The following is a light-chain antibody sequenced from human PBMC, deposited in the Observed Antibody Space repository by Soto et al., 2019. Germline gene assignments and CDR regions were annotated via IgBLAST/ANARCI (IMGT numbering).Light chain of an antibody. CDR2: EVS. Sequence: QSVLTQPASVSGSPGQSITISCTGTSSDVGGYTYVSWYQQHPGKAPKLMIYEVSNRPSGVSNRFSGSKSGNTASLTISGLQAEDEADYYCSSYTSSRTYVFGTGTKLTVL. V-gene: IGLV2-14*01. CDR1: SSDVGGYTY. CDR3: SSYTSSRTYV. J-gene: IGLJ1*01.